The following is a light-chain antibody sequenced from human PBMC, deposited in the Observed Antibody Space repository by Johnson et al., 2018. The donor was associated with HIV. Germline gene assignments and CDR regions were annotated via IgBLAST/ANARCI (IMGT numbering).Light chain of an antibody. CDR2: ENN. CDR1: NSNIGNNY. Sequence: QSVLTQPPSVSAAAGQKVTISCSGSNSNIGNNYVSWYQQLPGTAPKLLIYENNKRPSGIPDRLSGSKSGTSATLGIAGLQTGDEADYYCGTWDNSLSTGAVFGTGTKVTVL. J-gene: IGLJ1*01. V-gene: IGLV1-51*02. CDR3: GTWDNSLSTGAV.